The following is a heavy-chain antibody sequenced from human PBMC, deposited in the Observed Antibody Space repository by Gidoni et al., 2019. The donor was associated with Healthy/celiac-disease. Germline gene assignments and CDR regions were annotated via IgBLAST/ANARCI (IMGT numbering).Heavy chain of an antibody. V-gene: IGHV4-34*01. CDR1: GGSFSGYY. CDR3: ARGRSAGYCSGGSCWDWFDP. J-gene: IGHJ5*02. Sequence: QVQLQQWGAGLLKPSETLSLTCAVYGGSFSGYYWSWIRQPPGKGLEWIGEINHSGSTNYNPSLKSRVTISVDTSKNQFSLKLSSVTAADTAVYYCARGRSAGYCSGGSCWDWFDPWGQGTLVTVSS. D-gene: IGHD2-15*01. CDR2: INHSGST.